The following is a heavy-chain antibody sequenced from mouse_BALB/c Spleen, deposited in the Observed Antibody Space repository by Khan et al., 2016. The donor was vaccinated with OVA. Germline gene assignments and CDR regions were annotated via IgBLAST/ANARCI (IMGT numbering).Heavy chain of an antibody. CDR3: TRSGYGSFAY. CDR1: GYTFTSYY. Sequence: QVQLKESGAELVKPGASVKLSCKASGYTFTSYYLYWVRQRPGQGLEWIGEINPNNGGTNFNEKFKSKATLTVDKSSSTAYMQLSSLTSEESAVFYCTRSGYGSFAYWGQGTLVTVSA. CDR2: INPNNGGT. D-gene: IGHD2-2*01. J-gene: IGHJ3*01. V-gene: IGHV1S81*02.